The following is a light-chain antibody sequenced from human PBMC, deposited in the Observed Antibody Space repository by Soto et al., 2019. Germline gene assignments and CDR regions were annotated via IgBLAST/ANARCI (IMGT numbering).Light chain of an antibody. Sequence: QSALTQPASVSGSPGQSITISCTGTSSDVGGYNYVSWYQQHPGKAPKLMIYDVSNRPSGVSNRFSGSKSGNTASLTISGLQVDDEADYYCSSYTSRSVVFGGGTKLTVL. CDR3: SSYTSRSVV. CDR1: SSDVGGYNY. J-gene: IGLJ2*01. V-gene: IGLV2-14*01. CDR2: DVS.